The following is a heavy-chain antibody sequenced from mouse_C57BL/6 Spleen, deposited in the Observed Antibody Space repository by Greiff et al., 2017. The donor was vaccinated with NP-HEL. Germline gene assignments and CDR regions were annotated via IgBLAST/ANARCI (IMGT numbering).Heavy chain of an antibody. CDR2: IDPANGNT. J-gene: IGHJ2*01. V-gene: IGHV14-3*01. CDR3: AVSSYEYYFDY. Sequence: EVKLVESVAELVRPGASVKLSCTASGFTIKNTYMHWVKQRPEQGLEWIGRIDPANGNTKYAPKFQGKATITADTSSNTAYLQLSSLTSEDTAIYYCAVSSYEYYFDYWGQGTTLTVSS. CDR1: GFTIKNTY. D-gene: IGHD1-1*01.